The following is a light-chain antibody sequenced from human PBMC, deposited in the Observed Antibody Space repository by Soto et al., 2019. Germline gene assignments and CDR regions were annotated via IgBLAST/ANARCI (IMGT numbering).Light chain of an antibody. Sequence: SYELTQPPSVSVSPXXXXSITCSGDKLGDKYACWYQQKPGQSPVLVIYQDSKRPSGIPERFSGSNSGNTATLTISGTQAMDEADYYCQAWDSSTAQVFGGGTKLTVL. CDR2: QDS. J-gene: IGLJ2*01. V-gene: IGLV3-1*01. CDR3: QAWDSSTAQV. CDR1: KLGDKY.